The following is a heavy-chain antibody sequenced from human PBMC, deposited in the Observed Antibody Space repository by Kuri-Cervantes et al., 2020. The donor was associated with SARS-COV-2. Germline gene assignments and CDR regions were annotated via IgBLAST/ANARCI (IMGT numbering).Heavy chain of an antibody. Sequence: ETLSLTCAVYGGSFSGYYWSWVRQAPGKGLEWVSVIYSSGSTNYADSVKGRFTISRDNFKNTLYLQMSSLRAEDTAVYYCARGRGPGDFWSGLNWFDPWGQGTLVTVSS. V-gene: IGHV3-53*01. D-gene: IGHD3-3*01. CDR2: IYSSGST. CDR3: ARGRGPGDFWSGLNWFDP. CDR1: GGSFSGYY. J-gene: IGHJ5*02.